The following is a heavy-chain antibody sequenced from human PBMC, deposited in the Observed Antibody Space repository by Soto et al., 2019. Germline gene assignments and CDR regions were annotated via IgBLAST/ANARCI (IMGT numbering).Heavy chain of an antibody. J-gene: IGHJ6*02. V-gene: IGHV3-48*02. Sequence: PGGSLRLSCAASGFTFNNYWMSWIRQAPGKGLEWMSYIRTNRSAIYYADSVKGRFTISRDYAKNSLYLQMNSLTDEDTAVYYCARTEGYYYYGMDVWGQGTTVTVSS. CDR2: IRTNRSAI. CDR3: ARTEGYYYYGMDV. CDR1: GFTFNNYW.